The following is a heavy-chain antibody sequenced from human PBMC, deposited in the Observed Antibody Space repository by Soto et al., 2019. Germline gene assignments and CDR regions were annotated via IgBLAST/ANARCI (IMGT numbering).Heavy chain of an antibody. CDR3: ASGSRGLFTNRDFDY. J-gene: IGHJ4*02. D-gene: IGHD3-10*01. CDR2: IYYSGST. Sequence: SETLSLTCTVSGGSISSGDYYWSWIRQPPGKGLEWIGYIYYSGSTYYNPSLKSRVTISVDTSKNQFSLRAEDTAVYFCASGSRGLFTNRDFDYWGQGTLVTVSS. CDR1: GGSISSGDYY. V-gene: IGHV4-30-4*02.